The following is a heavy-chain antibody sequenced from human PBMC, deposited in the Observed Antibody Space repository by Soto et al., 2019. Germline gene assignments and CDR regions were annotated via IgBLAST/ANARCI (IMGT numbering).Heavy chain of an antibody. Sequence: GESLKISCKGSGYTFTDYWIGWVRQLPGKGLEWMGIIYPGDSDTRYSPSFQGQVTISADKSISTAYLQWSSLKASDTAMYYCARDYYDSSGYYQGMDVWGQGTTVTVSS. J-gene: IGHJ6*02. CDR3: ARDYYDSSGYYQGMDV. D-gene: IGHD3-22*01. CDR1: GYTFTDYW. CDR2: IYPGDSDT. V-gene: IGHV5-51*01.